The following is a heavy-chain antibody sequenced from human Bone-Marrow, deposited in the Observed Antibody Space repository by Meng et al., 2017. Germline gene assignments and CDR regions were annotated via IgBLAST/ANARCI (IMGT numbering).Heavy chain of an antibody. CDR3: ARGDYSSSPSF. J-gene: IGHJ4*02. Sequence: QVQMQKSGPGLVKPSKTLSLTCAISGDSVSSNSAAWHWIRQSPSRGLEWLGRTYYRSKWYTDYAVSVKSRITINPDTSKNQFSLQLNSVPPEDTAVYYCARGDYSSSPSFWGQGTLVTVSS. CDR2: TYYRSKWYT. V-gene: IGHV6-1*01. D-gene: IGHD3-22*01. CDR1: GDSVSSNSAA.